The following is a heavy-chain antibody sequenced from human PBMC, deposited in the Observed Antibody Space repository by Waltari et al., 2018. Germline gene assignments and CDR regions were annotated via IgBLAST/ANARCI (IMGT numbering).Heavy chain of an antibody. V-gene: IGHV1-3*03. CDR3: ARGGYVWGSYRGFSFDY. D-gene: IGHD3-16*02. CDR2: INAGNGNT. Sequence: QVQLVQSGAEVKKPGASVKVSCKASGYTFTSYAMHWVRQAPGQRLEWMGWINAGNGNTKYSQEFQGRVTITRDTSASTAYMELSSLRSEDMAVDYCARGGYVWGSYRGFSFDYWGQGTLVTVSS. CDR1: GYTFTSYA. J-gene: IGHJ4*02.